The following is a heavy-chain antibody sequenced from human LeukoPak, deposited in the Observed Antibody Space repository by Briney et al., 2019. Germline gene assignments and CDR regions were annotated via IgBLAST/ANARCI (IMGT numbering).Heavy chain of an antibody. CDR1: YY. J-gene: IGHJ4*02. CDR2: INHSGST. D-gene: IGHD2-15*01. V-gene: IGHV4-34*01. CDR3: ARGGYCSGGSCYPLDY. Sequence: YYWSWIRQPPGKGLEWIGEINHSGSTNYNPSLKSRVTISVDTSKNQFSLKLSSVTAADTAVYYCARGGYCSGGSCYPLDYWGQGTLVTVSS.